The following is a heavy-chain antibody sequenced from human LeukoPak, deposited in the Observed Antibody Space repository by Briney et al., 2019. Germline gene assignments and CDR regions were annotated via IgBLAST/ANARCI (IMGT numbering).Heavy chain of an antibody. CDR3: AKDRGYYGSGSYPLEGQLDY. D-gene: IGHD3-10*01. CDR2: ISWNSGSI. CDR1: GFTFDDYA. V-gene: IGHV3-9*01. Sequence: PGGSLRLSCAASGFTFDDYAMHWVRQAPGKGLEWVSGISWNSGSIGYADSVKGRFTISRDNAKNSLYLQMNSLRAEDTALYYCAKDRGYYGSGSYPLEGQLDYWGQGTLVTVSS. J-gene: IGHJ4*02.